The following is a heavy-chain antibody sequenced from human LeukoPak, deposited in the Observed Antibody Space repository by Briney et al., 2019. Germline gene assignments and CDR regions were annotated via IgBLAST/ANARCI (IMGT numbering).Heavy chain of an antibody. CDR1: GGTFSSYA. D-gene: IGHD3-22*01. CDR2: IIPILGIA. Sequence: ASVKVSCKASGGTFSSYAISWVRQAPGQGLEWMGRIIPILGIANYAQKFQGRVTITADKSTSTAYTELSSLRSEDTAVYYCARDLPNYYDSNGYYFDYWGQGTLVTVSS. J-gene: IGHJ4*02. CDR3: ARDLPNYYDSNGYYFDY. V-gene: IGHV1-69*04.